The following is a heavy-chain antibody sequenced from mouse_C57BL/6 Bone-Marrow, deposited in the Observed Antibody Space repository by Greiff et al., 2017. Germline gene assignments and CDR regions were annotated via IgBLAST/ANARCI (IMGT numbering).Heavy chain of an antibody. CDR3: ALYGDYAMDY. CDR2: IYPGDGDT. J-gene: IGHJ4*01. D-gene: IGHD1-1*01. CDR1: GYAFSSSW. Sequence: QVQLKQSGPELVKPGASVKISCKASGYAFSSSWMNWVKQRPGKGLEWIGRIYPGDGDTNYNGKFKGKATLTADKSSSTAYMQLSSLTSEDSAVXFCALYGDYAMDYWGQGTSVTVSS. V-gene: IGHV1-82*01.